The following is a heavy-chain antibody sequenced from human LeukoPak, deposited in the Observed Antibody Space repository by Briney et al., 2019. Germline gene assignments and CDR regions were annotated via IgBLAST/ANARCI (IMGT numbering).Heavy chain of an antibody. CDR2: ISYDGSNK. CDR1: GFTFSSYG. V-gene: IGHV3-30*18. D-gene: IGHD6-13*01. CDR3: AKDLYSSSWYGTDY. Sequence: PGRSLRLSCAASGFTFSSYGMHWVRQAPGKGLEWVAVISYDGSNKYYADSVKGRFTISRDNSKNTLYLQMNSLRAVDTAVYYCAKDLYSSSWYGTDYWGQGTLVTVSS. J-gene: IGHJ4*02.